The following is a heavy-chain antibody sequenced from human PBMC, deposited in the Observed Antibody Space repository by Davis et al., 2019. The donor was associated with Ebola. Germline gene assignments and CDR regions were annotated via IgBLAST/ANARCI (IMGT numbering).Heavy chain of an antibody. CDR2: IYPGDSDT. J-gene: IGHJ4*02. CDR1: GYSFTSYW. CDR3: ARGIGWERPYYFDY. D-gene: IGHD1-26*01. V-gene: IGHV5-51*01. Sequence: KVSCKGSGYSFTSYWIGWVRQMPGKGLEWMGIIYPGDSDTRYSPSFQGQVTISADKSISTAYLQWSSLRAEDTAVYYCARGIGWERPYYFDYWGQGTLVTVSS.